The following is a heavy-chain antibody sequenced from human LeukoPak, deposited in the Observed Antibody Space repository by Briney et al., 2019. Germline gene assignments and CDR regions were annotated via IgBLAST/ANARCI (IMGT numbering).Heavy chain of an antibody. CDR2: MNPISGNA. J-gene: IGHJ3*02. Sequence: SVKVSCKXSGYTFTSNDINWVRQATRQGLEWMGRMNPISGNAGYSHTFQGRVAMSSNTSISTAYMELSRLRSEDTAVYYCARRTRELGYCSGGSCYHDAFDIWGQGTMVTVS. CDR3: ARRTRELGYCSGGSCYHDAFDI. CDR1: GYTFTSND. D-gene: IGHD2-15*01. V-gene: IGHV1-8*01.